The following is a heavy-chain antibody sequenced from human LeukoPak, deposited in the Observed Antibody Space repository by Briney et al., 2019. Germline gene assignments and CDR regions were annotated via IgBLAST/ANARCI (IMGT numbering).Heavy chain of an antibody. V-gene: IGHV3-23*01. CDR2: ISGSGGST. J-gene: IGHJ4*02. Sequence: GGSLRLPCAASGFTFSSYAMSWVRQAPGKGLEWVSAISGSGGSTYYADSVKGRFTISRDNAKNSLYLQMNSLRAEDTAVYYCARGAGDFWSGYYSDYWGQGTLVTVSS. CDR3: ARGAGDFWSGYYSDY. CDR1: GFTFSSYA. D-gene: IGHD3-3*01.